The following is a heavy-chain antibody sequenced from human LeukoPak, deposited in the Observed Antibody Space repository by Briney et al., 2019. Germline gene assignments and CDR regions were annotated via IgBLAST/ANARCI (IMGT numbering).Heavy chain of an antibody. CDR2: IYYSGST. D-gene: IGHD5-18*01. CDR3: ARDGGPLRGYSYDY. V-gene: IGHV4-59*01. J-gene: IGHJ4*02. CDR1: GGSISSSY. Sequence: SETLSLTCTVPGGSISSSYWSWIRQPPGKGLEGIGYIYYSGSTNYNPSLKSRVTISVDTSKNQFSLKLSSVTAADTAVYYCARDGGPLRGYSYDYWGQGTLVTVSS.